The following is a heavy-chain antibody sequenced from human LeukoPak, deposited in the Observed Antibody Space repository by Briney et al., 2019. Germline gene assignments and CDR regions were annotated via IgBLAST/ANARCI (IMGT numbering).Heavy chain of an antibody. V-gene: IGHV3-33*01. CDR1: GFTFSSYG. CDR2: IWYDGSNK. J-gene: IGHJ5*02. Sequence: GRSLRLSCAASGFTFSSYGMHWVRQAPGKGLEWAAVIWYDGSNKYYADSVKGRFTISRDNSKNTLYLQMNSLRAEDTAVYYCARAQTPRTKNNWFDPWGQGTLVTVSS. CDR3: ARAQTPRTKNNWFDP.